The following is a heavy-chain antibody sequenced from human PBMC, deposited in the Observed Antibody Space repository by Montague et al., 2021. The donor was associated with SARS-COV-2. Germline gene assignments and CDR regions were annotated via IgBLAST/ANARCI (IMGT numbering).Heavy chain of an antibody. J-gene: IGHJ6*02. V-gene: IGHV4-61*09. Sequence: TLSLTCSVSGDSMSSGSYFWTWIRQPAGKGLEWIGHIRTSGTSNYNPSLRSRITMSIDTSRNQFSLEVRSVTAADTAVYFGASDRPESWRTSPGLAGLFVTVVHSASGMDVWGQGTTVTVS. CDR3: ASDRPESWRTSPGLAGLFVTVVHSASGMDV. D-gene: IGHD3-10*02. CDR2: IRTSGTS. CDR1: GDSMSSGSYF.